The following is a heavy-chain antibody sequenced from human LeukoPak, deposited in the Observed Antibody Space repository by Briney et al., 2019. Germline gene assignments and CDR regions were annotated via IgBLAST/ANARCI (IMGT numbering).Heavy chain of an antibody. D-gene: IGHD3-22*01. CDR2: ITPTSSYI. CDR3: VRLRRSSATGGYYYYYDY. Sequence: PGGSLRLSCGASGFTFSSFSMNWVRQAPGKGLEWVSSITPTSSYIYYADSVRGRFTISRDNAKNSLFLQMDSLSAEDTAVYYCVRLRRSSATGGYYYYYDYWGQGILVTVSP. J-gene: IGHJ4*02. V-gene: IGHV3-21*01. CDR1: GFTFSSFS.